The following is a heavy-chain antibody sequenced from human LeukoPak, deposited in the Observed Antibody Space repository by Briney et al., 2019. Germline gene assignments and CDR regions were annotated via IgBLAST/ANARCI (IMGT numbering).Heavy chain of an antibody. CDR2: INSSGGNT. CDR3: ARENTYGYSYGMDV. D-gene: IGHD3-22*01. Sequence: GASVEISCKASGYTFTSYYMYWVRQAPGQGLEWMGIINSSGGNTSYAQNFQGRVTMTRDTSARIVYMELRSLRSEDTAVYYCARENTYGYSYGMDVWGQGTTVTVSS. J-gene: IGHJ6*02. V-gene: IGHV1-46*01. CDR1: GYTFTSYY.